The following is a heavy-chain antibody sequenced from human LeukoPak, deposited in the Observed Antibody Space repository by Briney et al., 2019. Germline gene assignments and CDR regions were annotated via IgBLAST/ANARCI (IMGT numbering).Heavy chain of an antibody. J-gene: IGHJ4*02. CDR1: GNPLTELP. D-gene: IGHD2-15*01. CDR3: ATWGYCSGGSCYPYYFDY. CDR2: SAPEDGET. Sequence: GASVRVPCKVFGNPLTELPMHWVAQAPGKGLGWMGGSAPEDGETIYAQKFQGRVTMTEDTSTDTAYMELSSLRSEDTAAYYCATWGYCSGGSCYPYYFDYWCQGTLVTVSS. V-gene: IGHV1-24*01.